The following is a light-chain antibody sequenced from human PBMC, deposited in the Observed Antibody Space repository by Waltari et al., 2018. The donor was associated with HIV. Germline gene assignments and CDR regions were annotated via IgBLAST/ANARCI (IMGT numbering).Light chain of an antibody. CDR2: EVS. V-gene: IGLV2-8*01. CDR3: SSYAGSNNLL. J-gene: IGLJ2*01. CDR1: SSDVGCYNY. Sequence: QSALTQPPSASGSPGTSVTISCTGTSSDVGCYNYVSWYQQHPGKAPKLMIYEVSKRPSGVPDRFSGSKSGNTASLTVSGLQAEDEADYYCSSYAGSNNLLFGGGTKLTVL.